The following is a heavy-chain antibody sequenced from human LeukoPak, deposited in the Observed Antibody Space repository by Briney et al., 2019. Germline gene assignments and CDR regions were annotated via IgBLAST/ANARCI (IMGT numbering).Heavy chain of an antibody. CDR1: GFTVSSNY. D-gene: IGHD5-12*01. CDR2: FYSTDTT. V-gene: IGHV3-53*01. CDR3: ARSSWPYYFDY. J-gene: IGHJ4*02. Sequence: PGGSLRLSCAASGFTVSSNYMSWVRQAPGKGLEWVSLFYSTDTTYYADSVKGRFTISRDNSKNTLYLQMNSLIAEDTAMYYCARSSWPYYFDYWGQGTLVTVSS.